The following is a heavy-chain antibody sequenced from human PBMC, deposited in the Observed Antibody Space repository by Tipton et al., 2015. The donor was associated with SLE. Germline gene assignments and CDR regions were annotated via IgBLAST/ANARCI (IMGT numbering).Heavy chain of an antibody. Sequence: LRLSCTVSGGSISRGPYYWNWIRQPAGKALEWIGRIYTSGSTYYNPSLKSRVAISIDTSKNQFSLNLTSVTAADTAVYYCARVVRLLGAAGHFDTWGQGALVTVSS. CDR1: GGSISRGPYY. V-gene: IGHV4-61*02. D-gene: IGHD6-13*01. CDR3: ARVVRLLGAAGHFDT. J-gene: IGHJ4*02. CDR2: IYTSGST.